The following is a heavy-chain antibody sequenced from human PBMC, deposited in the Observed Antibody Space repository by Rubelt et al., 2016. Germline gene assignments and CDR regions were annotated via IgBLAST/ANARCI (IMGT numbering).Heavy chain of an antibody. D-gene: IGHD2-2*03. CDR3: ARDGYCSSTSCYYYYGMDV. V-gene: IGHV3-30*07. Sequence: YYADSVKGRFTISRDNSKNTLYLQMNSLRAEDTAVYYCARDGYCSSTSCYYYYGMDVWGQGTTVTVSS. J-gene: IGHJ6*02.